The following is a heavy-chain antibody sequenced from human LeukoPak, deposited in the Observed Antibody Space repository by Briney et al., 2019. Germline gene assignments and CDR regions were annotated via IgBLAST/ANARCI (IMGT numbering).Heavy chain of an antibody. Sequence: PSETLSLTCTVSGGSISSGDYYWRWIRQPPGKGLEWIGYIYYSGSTYYNPSLKSRVTISVDTSKNQFSLKLSSVTAADTAVYYCARLDPDCGSTSCRGHFDYWGQGTLVTVSS. CDR3: ARLDPDCGSTSCRGHFDY. D-gene: IGHD2-2*01. CDR2: IYYSGST. V-gene: IGHV4-30-4*01. J-gene: IGHJ4*02. CDR1: GGSISSGDYY.